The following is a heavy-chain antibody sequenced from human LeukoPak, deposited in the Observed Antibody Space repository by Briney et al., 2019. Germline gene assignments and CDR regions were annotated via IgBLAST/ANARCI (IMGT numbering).Heavy chain of an antibody. CDR2: MNPNSGNT. V-gene: IGHV1-8*01. D-gene: IGHD3-16*02. Sequence: VASVKVSCKASGYTFTSHDINWVRQATGQGPEWMGWMNPNSGNTGYAQKFQGRVTMTRNTSISTAYMELSSLRSEDTAVYYCARGGYDYVWGSYRYTWGWFDPWGQGTLVTVSS. CDR3: ARGGYDYVWGSYRYTWGWFDP. J-gene: IGHJ5*02. CDR1: GYTFTSHD.